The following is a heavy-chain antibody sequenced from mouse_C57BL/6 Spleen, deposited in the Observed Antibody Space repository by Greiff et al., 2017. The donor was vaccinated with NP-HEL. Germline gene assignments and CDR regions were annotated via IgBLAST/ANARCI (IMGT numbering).Heavy chain of an antibody. Sequence: QVQLQQPGAELVKPGASVKLSCKASGYTFTSYWMHWVKQRPGQGLEWIGMIHPNSGSTNYNEKFKSKATLTVDKSSSTAYMQLSSLTSEDSAVYYCAREGDKNYAMGDWGKGTSVTVSS. CDR1: GYTFTSYW. V-gene: IGHV1-64*01. CDR2: IHPNSGST. J-gene: IGHJ4*01. CDR3: AREGDKNYAMGD. D-gene: IGHD3-2*01.